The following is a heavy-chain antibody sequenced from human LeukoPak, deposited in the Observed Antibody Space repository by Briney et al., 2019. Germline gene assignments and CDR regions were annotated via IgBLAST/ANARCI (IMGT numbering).Heavy chain of an antibody. J-gene: IGHJ6*03. CDR1: GYTYTNYG. CDR2: ISAYNGNT. V-gene: IGHV1-18*01. D-gene: IGHD2/OR15-2a*01. Sequence: ASVTVSCKASGYTYTNYGISWVRQPPGQGLEGMGLISAYNGNTNYAHKLQGRVTMTTDTSTSTAYMELRSLRSDDTGVYYCARASFGGPGYMDVWGKGTTVTISS. CDR3: ARASFGGPGYMDV.